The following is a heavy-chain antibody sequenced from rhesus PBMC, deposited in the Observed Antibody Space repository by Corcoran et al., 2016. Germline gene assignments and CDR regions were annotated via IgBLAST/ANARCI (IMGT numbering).Heavy chain of an antibody. CDR2: IGPGGST. J-gene: IGHJ5-2*02. V-gene: IGHV3-72*01. Sequence: EVQLVESGGGLVQPGGSLRLSCAASGFTFSSYAMQWVHQAPGKGLGGVSAIGPGGSTYYADAVKGRFTISRDNAKNSLYLQMNSLRAEDTAVYYCARGSTTDVWGRGVLVTVSS. CDR3: ARGSTTDV. CDR1: GFTFSSYA. D-gene: IGHD1-14*01.